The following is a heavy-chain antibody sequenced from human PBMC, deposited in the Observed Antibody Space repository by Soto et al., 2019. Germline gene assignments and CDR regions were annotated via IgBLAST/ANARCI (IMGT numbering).Heavy chain of an antibody. Sequence: ASVKVSCKASGYTCTGYYMHWVRQAPGQGLEWMGWINPNSGGTNYAQKFQGWVTMTRDTSISTAYMELSRLRSDDTAVYYCARDLVVGATESYYYGMDVWGQGTTVTVSS. J-gene: IGHJ6*02. D-gene: IGHD1-26*01. CDR2: INPNSGGT. CDR1: GYTCTGYY. V-gene: IGHV1-2*04. CDR3: ARDLVVGATESYYYGMDV.